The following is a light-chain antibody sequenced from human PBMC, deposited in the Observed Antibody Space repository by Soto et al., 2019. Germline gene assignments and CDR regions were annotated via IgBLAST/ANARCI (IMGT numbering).Light chain of an antibody. CDR2: DAS. CDR3: QQYNSYPFT. J-gene: IGKJ3*01. CDR1: QALISG. V-gene: IGKV1-5*01. Sequence: DIQMTRSPSTLSASVGHRVTTTCRAIQALISGLAWYQQKPGKAPKLLIYDASSLESGVPSRFSGSGSGTEFTLTISSLQPDDFATYYCQQYNSYPFTFGPGTKVDIK.